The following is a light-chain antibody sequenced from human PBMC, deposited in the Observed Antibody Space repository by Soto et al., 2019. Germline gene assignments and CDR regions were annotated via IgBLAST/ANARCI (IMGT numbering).Light chain of an antibody. CDR2: GNS. Sequence: QSVLTQPPSVSGAPGQRVTISCTGSSSNIGAGYDVHWYQQLPGTAPKLLIYGNSNRPSGVPDRFSGSKSGTSASLAITGLQAEDEADYYCQSYDSSLSGPHAVFGGGTQLIVL. J-gene: IGLJ7*01. V-gene: IGLV1-40*01. CDR1: SSNIGAGYD. CDR3: QSYDSSLSGPHAV.